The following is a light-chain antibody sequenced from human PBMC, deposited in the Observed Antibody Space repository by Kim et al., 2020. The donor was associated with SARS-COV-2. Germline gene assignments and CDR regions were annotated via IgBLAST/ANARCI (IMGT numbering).Light chain of an antibody. V-gene: IGLV3-19*01. Sequence: ALRQTVSTSRLGHSLTGYYATWYQQKPGPAPALVIYNKDHRPSGIPDRFSGSSSGNTASLTITGAQAEDEADYYCNSRDSSGNRVVFGGGTQLTVL. CDR2: NKD. CDR1: SLTGYY. CDR3: NSRDSSGNRVV. J-gene: IGLJ2*01.